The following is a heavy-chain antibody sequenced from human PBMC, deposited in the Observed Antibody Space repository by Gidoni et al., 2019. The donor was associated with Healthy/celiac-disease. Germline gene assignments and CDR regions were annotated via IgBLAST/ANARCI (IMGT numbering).Heavy chain of an antibody. CDR2: INHSGST. CDR3: ARVPNAFDI. V-gene: IGHV4-34*01. CDR1: GGSFSGYY. J-gene: IGHJ3*02. Sequence: QVQLQQWVAGLLKPSETLSLTFAVYGGSFSGYYCSRIRQPRGKGLEWFGEINHSGSTNYNPSLKSRVTISVDTSKNQFSLKLSSVTAADTAVYYCARVPNAFDIWGQGTMVTVSS.